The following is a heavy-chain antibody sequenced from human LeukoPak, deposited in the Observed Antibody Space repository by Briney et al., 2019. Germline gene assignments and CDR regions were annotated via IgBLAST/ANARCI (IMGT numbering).Heavy chain of an antibody. CDR1: GFTFSGSW. V-gene: IGHV3-7*01. D-gene: IGHD1/OR15-1a*01. CDR3: TKNTHDY. J-gene: IGHJ4*02. CDR2: IKGDGSGK. Sequence: PGGSLRLSCAASGFTFSGSWMSWVHQAPGKGLEWVATIKGDGSGKFYVDSVKGRFAISRDDAKSSLFLQMDSLRSEDTAVYYCTKNTHDYWGQGTLVTVSS.